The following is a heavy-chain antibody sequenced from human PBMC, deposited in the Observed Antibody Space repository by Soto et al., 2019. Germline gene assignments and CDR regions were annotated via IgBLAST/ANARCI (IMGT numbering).Heavy chain of an antibody. D-gene: IGHD6-19*01. V-gene: IGHV1-69*13. CDR3: ARDCIAVAGTTYYYYGMDV. Sequence: SVKVSCKASGGTFSSYAISWVRQAPGQGLEWMGGIIPIFGTANYAQKFQGRVTITADESTSTTYMELSSLRSEDTAVYYCARDCIAVAGTTYYYYGMDVWGQ. J-gene: IGHJ6*02. CDR2: IIPIFGTA. CDR1: GGTFSSYA.